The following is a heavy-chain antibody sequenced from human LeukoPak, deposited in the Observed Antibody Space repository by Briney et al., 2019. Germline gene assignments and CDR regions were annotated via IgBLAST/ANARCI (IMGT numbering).Heavy chain of an antibody. D-gene: IGHD6-13*01. Sequence: SSETLSLTCAVYGGSFSGYYWSWIRQPPGKGREWSGEINHSGSTNYNPSLKSRVTISVDTSKKHFSLKLSSVTAADTALYYCARQGGIAAAATAGWFDPWGQGTLVTVAS. V-gene: IGHV4-34*01. CDR3: ARQGGIAAAATAGWFDP. CDR1: GGSFSGYY. J-gene: IGHJ5*02. CDR2: INHSGST.